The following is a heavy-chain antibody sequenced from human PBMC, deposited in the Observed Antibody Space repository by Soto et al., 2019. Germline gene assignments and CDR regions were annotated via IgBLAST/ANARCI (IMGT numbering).Heavy chain of an antibody. D-gene: IGHD3-22*01. J-gene: IGHJ4*02. CDR1: GDSISTYY. Sequence: SETLSLTCTLSGDSISTYYWSWIRQPPGKGLEWIGYIYYSGNTNSNPSLKSRITMSVDTSKNQFSLKLSSVTAADAAVYYCARVGSGSFDYWGQGTLVTVSS. V-gene: IGHV4-59*01. CDR3: ARVGSGSFDY. CDR2: IYYSGNT.